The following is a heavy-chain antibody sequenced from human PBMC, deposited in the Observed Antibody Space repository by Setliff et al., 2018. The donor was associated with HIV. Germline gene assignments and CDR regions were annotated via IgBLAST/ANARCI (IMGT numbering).Heavy chain of an antibody. D-gene: IGHD3-3*01. Sequence: GASVKVSCKASGYTFTGYYMHWVRQAPEQGLEWMGWINPNTGGTNFAQKFQGRVTMTRDTSISTAYMELSRLRSDDTAVYYCGRDPFWSGYDAFDIWGQGTMVTVSS. CDR1: GYTFTGYY. CDR3: GRDPFWSGYDAFDI. CDR2: INPNTGGT. V-gene: IGHV1-2*02. J-gene: IGHJ3*02.